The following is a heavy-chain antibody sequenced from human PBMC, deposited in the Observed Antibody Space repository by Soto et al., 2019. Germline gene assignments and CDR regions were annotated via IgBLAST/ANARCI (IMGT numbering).Heavy chain of an antibody. D-gene: IGHD3-9*01. CDR3: ARLERYFDLDY. Sequence: EALSLTCTVSGGSISSYYWSWIRQPPGKGLEWIGYIYYSGSTNYNPSLKSRVTISVDTSKNQFSLKLSSVTAADTAVYYCARLERYFDLDYWGQGTLVTVSS. CDR2: IYYSGST. CDR1: GGSISSYY. V-gene: IGHV4-59*08. J-gene: IGHJ4*02.